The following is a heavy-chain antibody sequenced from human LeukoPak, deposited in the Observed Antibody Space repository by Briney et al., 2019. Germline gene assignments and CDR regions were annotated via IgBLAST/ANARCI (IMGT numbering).Heavy chain of an antibody. J-gene: IGHJ4*02. CDR3: AASLWFGIYPEY. D-gene: IGHD3-10*01. CDR1: SGSFSGYY. CDR2: FNHNWGA. V-gene: IGHV4-34*01. Sequence: SETLSLTCAVYSGSFSGYYWTWFSQPPGKGLEWIGEFNHNWGAKYNPSLQSRVTISVDTSNNHLSLSLNSVTTADTAVYYCAASLWFGIYPEYWGQGGLVTVSS.